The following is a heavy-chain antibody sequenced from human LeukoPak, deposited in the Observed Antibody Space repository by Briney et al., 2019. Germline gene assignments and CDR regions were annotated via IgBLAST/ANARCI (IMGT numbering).Heavy chain of an antibody. D-gene: IGHD5-12*01. CDR2: IDDDGAGT. CDR3: ARSASGYDA. V-gene: IGHV3-74*01. Sequence: GGSLRLSCAASGFPFSGYWMHWVRQAPGKGLVWVSRIDDDGAGTTYADSVKGRFTISRDNAKNTLYLQMNSLRVEDTAVYYCARSASGYDAWAQGTLVTVSS. J-gene: IGHJ5*02. CDR1: GFPFSGYW.